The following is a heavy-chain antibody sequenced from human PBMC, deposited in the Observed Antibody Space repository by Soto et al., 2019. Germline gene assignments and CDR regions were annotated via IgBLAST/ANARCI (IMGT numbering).Heavy chain of an antibody. CDR1: GGSISSSSYY. Sequence: QLQLQESGPGLVKPSETLSLTCTVSGGSISSSSYYWGWIRQPPGKGLEWIGSIYYSGSTYYNPSLRSRVPISVDTSKNHFSLKLSSVTAADTAVYSCASRGGVAAAIWGYWGQGTLVTVSS. D-gene: IGHD6-13*01. V-gene: IGHV4-39*01. J-gene: IGHJ4*02. CDR2: IYYSGST. CDR3: ASRGGVAAAIWGY.